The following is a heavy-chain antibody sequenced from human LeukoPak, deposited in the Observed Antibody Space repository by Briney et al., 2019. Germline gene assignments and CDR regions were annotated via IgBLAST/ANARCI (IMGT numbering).Heavy chain of an antibody. CDR3: ARERGYYDSSGMTLNY. Sequence: GGSLRLSCAASGFTFTTYWMHWVRQAPGKGLVWVSHNSDGSITSYADSVKGRFTISRDNAKNTLYLQMNSLRAEDTAVYYCARERGYYDSSGMTLNYWGQGTLVTVSS. J-gene: IGHJ4*02. V-gene: IGHV3-74*01. CDR2: NSDGSIT. CDR1: GFTFTTYW. D-gene: IGHD3-22*01.